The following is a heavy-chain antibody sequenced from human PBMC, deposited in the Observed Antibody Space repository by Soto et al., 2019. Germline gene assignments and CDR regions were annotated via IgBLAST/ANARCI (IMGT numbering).Heavy chain of an antibody. J-gene: IGHJ5*02. D-gene: IGHD2-8*02. CDR1: GYTFINYD. Sequence: QVQLVQSGAEVEKRGASVRVSCKASGYTFINYDINWVRQAPGQGLEWLGWMTPSSGYTGYAQKFQGRLTMTRDTSTSTAYMELSSLRSEDTAVYYCARNPYGTGLFDPWGQGTLVTVSS. CDR2: MTPSSGYT. CDR3: ARNPYGTGLFDP. V-gene: IGHV1-8*01.